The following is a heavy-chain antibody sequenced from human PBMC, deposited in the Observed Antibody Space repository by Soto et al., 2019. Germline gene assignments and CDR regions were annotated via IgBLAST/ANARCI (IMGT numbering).Heavy chain of an antibody. CDR2: IWYDGSNK. J-gene: IGHJ5*02. CDR3: ARDRRFGANPNWFDP. Sequence: GGSLRLSCAASGFTFSSYGMHWVRQAPGKGLEWVAVIWYDGSNKYYADSVKGRFTISRDNSKNTLYLQMNSPRAEDTAVYYCARDRRFGANPNWFDPWGRGTLVTVSS. D-gene: IGHD3-10*01. V-gene: IGHV3-33*01. CDR1: GFTFSSYG.